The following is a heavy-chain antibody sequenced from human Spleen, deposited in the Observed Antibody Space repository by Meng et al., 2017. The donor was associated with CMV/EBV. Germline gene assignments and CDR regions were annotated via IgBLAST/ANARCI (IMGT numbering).Heavy chain of an antibody. CDR1: GGSFSGYY. CDR3: ARARITYFGN. CDR2: INHSGST. J-gene: IGHJ4*02. V-gene: IGHV4-34*01. Sequence: SLTCAVYGGSFSGYYWTWIRQPPGKGLEWIGEINHSGSTNYNPSLKSRVTISLGTSKNQFSLKVSSVTAADTAVYYCARARITYFGNWGQGTLVTVSS. D-gene: IGHD3-3*01.